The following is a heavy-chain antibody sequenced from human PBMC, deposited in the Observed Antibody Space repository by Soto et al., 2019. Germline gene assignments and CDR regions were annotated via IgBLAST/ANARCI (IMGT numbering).Heavy chain of an antibody. D-gene: IGHD1-26*01. CDR1: GYTFTSYH. Sequence: ASVKVSCKASGYTFTSYHVDWVRQAPGQGLEWMGIINPSDGSTRYAQKFQGRVTMTRDMSTSTVYMELSSLRSDDTAVYYCARGGVYSGSHLGYWGQGTLVTVS. V-gene: IGHV1-46*01. J-gene: IGHJ4*02. CDR2: INPSDGST. CDR3: ARGGVYSGSHLGY.